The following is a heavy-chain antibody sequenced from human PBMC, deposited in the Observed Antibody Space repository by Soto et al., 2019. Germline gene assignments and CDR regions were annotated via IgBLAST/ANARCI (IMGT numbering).Heavy chain of an antibody. CDR2: ISYDGSNK. CDR1: GSTFSSYG. D-gene: IGHD6-13*01. J-gene: IGHJ6*02. Sequence: PGGSLRLSCAASGSTFSSYGMHWVRQAPGKGLEWVAVISYDGSNKYYADSVKGRFTISRDNSKNTLYLQMNSLRAEDTAVYYCAKDRGSSFGYYYGMDVWGQGTTVTVS. CDR3: AKDRGSSFGYYYGMDV. V-gene: IGHV3-30*18.